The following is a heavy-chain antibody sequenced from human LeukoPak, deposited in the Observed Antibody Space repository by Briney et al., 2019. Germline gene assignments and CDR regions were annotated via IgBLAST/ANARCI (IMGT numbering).Heavy chain of an antibody. CDR2: LIPVSGST. Sequence: SVKVSCKASGIFGSYVISWVRPAPGPGLEWMGGLIPVSGSTHYAQKFQGRLTITADESTSTVYMEMSSLRSEDTAMYYCAKEGNTALVTGYFDLWGRGTLVTVSA. V-gene: IGHV1-69*01. D-gene: IGHD5-18*01. J-gene: IGHJ2*01. CDR3: AKEGNTALVTGYFDL. CDR1: GIFGSYV.